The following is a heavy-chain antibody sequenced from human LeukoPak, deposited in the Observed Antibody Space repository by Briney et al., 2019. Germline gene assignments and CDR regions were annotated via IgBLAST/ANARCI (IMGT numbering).Heavy chain of an antibody. V-gene: IGHV4-39*01. J-gene: IGHJ4*02. Sequence: SETLSLTCTVSGGSISSSSYSWGWIRQPPGKGLEWIGSIYYSGSTYYNPSLKSRVTISIDTSKNQFSLQLSSVTAADTAVYYCARLDNSGYYTIYYWGQGTLVTVSS. CDR1: GGSISSSSYS. D-gene: IGHD3-22*01. CDR3: ARLDNSGYYTIYY. CDR2: IYYSGST.